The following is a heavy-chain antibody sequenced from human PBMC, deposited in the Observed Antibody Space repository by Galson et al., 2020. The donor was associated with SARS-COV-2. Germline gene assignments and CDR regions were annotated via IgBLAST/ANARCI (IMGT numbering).Heavy chain of an antibody. CDR3: ARQGVNMIVLVTVPGWYFDL. CDR2: IYPNGRT. CDR1: GYSVSTTNY. D-gene: IGHD2-8*02. V-gene: IGHV4-38-2*01. J-gene: IGHJ2*01. Sequence: ESLKISCAVSGYSVSTTNYWGWVRQPPGKGLEWVGSIYPNGRTYYNPSLKSRATISVDTSKNQFSLRLDSVTAADTALYYCARQGVNMIVLVTVPGWYFDLWGRGTLVTVSS.